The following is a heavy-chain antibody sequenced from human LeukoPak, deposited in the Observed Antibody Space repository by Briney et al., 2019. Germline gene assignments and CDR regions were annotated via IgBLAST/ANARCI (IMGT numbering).Heavy chain of an antibody. CDR3: ARQKESHGNFDY. J-gene: IGHJ4*02. Sequence: PGGSLRLSCAASGFTVGSYAMHWVRQPIGKGLEWVSALGIAGDTFYPGSVKGRFTISRENAKNSLYLQMNSLRAEDTAMYYCARQKESHGNFDYWGQGTLVTVSS. V-gene: IGHV3-13*01. CDR2: LGIAGDT. CDR1: GFTVGSYA. D-gene: IGHD1-1*01.